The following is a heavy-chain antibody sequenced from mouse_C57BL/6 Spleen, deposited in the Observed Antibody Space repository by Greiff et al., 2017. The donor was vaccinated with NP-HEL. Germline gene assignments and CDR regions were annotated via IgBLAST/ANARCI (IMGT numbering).Heavy chain of an antibody. CDR1: GFTFSSYA. Sequence: EVKVVESGGGLVKPGGSLKLSCAASGFTFSSYAMSWVRQTPEKRLEWVATISDGGSYTYYPDNVKGRFTISRDNAKNNLYLQMSHLKSEDTAMYYCARRGYDYPWFAYWGQGTLVTVSA. D-gene: IGHD2-4*01. V-gene: IGHV5-4*03. CDR3: ARRGYDYPWFAY. J-gene: IGHJ3*01. CDR2: ISDGGSYT.